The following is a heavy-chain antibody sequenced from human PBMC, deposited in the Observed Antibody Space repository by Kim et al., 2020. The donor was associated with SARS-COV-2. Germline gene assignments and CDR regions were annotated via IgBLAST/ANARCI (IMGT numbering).Heavy chain of an antibody. D-gene: IGHD3-22*01. Sequence: SQTLSLTCAISGDSVSSNSAAWNWIRQSPSRGLEWLGRTYYRSKWYNDYAVSVKSRITINPDTSKNQFSLQLNSVTPEDTAVYYCARGGIVYYDSSGYYGLYYYYYYGMDVWGQGTTVTVSS. V-gene: IGHV6-1*01. CDR3: ARGGIVYYDSSGYYGLYYYYYYGMDV. CDR2: TYYRSKWYN. J-gene: IGHJ6*02. CDR1: GDSVSSNSAA.